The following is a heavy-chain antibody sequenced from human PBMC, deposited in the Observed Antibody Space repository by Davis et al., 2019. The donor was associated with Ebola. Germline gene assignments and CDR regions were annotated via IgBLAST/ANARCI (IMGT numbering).Heavy chain of an antibody. Sequence: GESLKISCAASGFTFSSYSMNWVRQAPGKGLEWVSYISSSSSTIYYADSVKGRFTVSRDNAKNSLYLQMNSLRDEDTAVYYCARGRNWFDPWGQGTLVTVSS. V-gene: IGHV3-48*02. CDR2: ISSSSSTI. CDR1: GFTFSSYS. CDR3: ARGRNWFDP. J-gene: IGHJ5*02.